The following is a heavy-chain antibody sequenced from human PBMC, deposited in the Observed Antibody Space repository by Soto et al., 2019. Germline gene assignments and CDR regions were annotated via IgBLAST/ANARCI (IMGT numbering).Heavy chain of an antibody. D-gene: IGHD2-2*01. V-gene: IGHV1-8*01. CDR2: MNPNSGNT. Sequence: QVQLVQSGAEVKKPGASVKVSCKASGYTFTSYDINWVRQATGQGLEWMGWMNPNSGNTGYAQKCQGRVTMTKKTSISTAYMELSSLRSEDTAVYYCAPIPSYCSSTSCTFDPWGQGTLVTVSS. CDR1: GYTFTSYD. CDR3: APIPSYCSSTSCTFDP. J-gene: IGHJ5*02.